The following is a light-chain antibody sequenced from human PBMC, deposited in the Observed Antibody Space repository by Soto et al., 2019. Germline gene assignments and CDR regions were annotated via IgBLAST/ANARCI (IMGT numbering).Light chain of an antibody. CDR2: RNN. V-gene: IGLV1-47*01. J-gene: IGLJ2*01. Sequence: QAVVTQPPSASGTPGQRVTISCSGSSSNIGSNYVYWYQQLPGTAPKLIIYRNNQRPSGVPDRFSGSKSGTSASLAISGLRSEDEADYYCAAWDDSLSGPHVVFGGGTKLTVL. CDR1: SSNIGSNY. CDR3: AAWDDSLSGPHVV.